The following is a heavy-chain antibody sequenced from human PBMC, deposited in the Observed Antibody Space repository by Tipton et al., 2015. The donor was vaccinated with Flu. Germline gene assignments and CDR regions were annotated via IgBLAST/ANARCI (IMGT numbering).Heavy chain of an antibody. CDR2: IYYSGST. D-gene: IGHD6-19*01. J-gene: IGHJ3*02. V-gene: IGHV4-39*07. CDR3: ARDGGQWLVRGAFDI. CDR1: GGSISSSSYY. Sequence: TLSLTCTVSGGSISSSSYYWGWIRQPPGKGLEWIGSIYYSGSTYYNPSLKSRVTISVDTSKNQFSLKLSSVTAADTAVYYCARDGGQWLVRGAFDIWGQGTMVTASS.